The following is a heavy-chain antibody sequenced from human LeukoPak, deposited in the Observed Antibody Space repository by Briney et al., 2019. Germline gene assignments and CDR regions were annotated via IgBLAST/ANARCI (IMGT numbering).Heavy chain of an antibody. Sequence: PSETLSLTCTVSGGSISSYYWSWIRQPAGKGLEWIGRIYTSGSTNYNPSLKSRVTMSVDTSKNQFSLKLSSVAAADTAVYYCARVRRGSGSYSENWFDPWGQGTLVTVSS. CDR1: GGSISSYY. J-gene: IGHJ5*02. D-gene: IGHD3-10*01. CDR2: IYTSGST. V-gene: IGHV4-4*07. CDR3: ARVRRGSGSYSENWFDP.